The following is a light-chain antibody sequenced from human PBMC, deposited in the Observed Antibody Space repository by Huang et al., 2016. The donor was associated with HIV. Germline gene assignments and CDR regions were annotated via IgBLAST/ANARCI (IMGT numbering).Light chain of an antibody. J-gene: IGKJ1*01. CDR2: GAS. Sequence: EIVMTQSPATLSVSPGARVTLSCRASQRVSSNLAWYQQKPGQAPRLLIYGASTRATGLPARFSGSGSGTEFTLTISSLQSEDVAVYYCQQYNNWPPWTFGQGTRVEIK. V-gene: IGKV3-15*01. CDR1: QRVSSN. CDR3: QQYNNWPPWT.